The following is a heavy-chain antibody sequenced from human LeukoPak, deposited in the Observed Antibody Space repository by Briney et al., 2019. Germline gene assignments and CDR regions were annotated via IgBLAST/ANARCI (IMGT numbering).Heavy chain of an antibody. CDR2: IIPIFGTA. CDR3: ASDRNRYYDILTGYSNWFDP. Sequence: ASVKVSCKASGGTFSSYAISWVRQAPGQGLEWMGGIIPIFGTANYAQKFQGRVTITADESTSTAHMELSSLRSEDTAVYYCASDRNRYYDILTGYSNWFDPWGQGTLVTVSS. J-gene: IGHJ5*02. V-gene: IGHV1-69*13. CDR1: GGTFSSYA. D-gene: IGHD3-9*01.